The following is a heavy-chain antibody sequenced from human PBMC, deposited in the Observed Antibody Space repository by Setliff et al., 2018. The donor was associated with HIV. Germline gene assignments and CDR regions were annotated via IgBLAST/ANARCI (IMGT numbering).Heavy chain of an antibody. CDR1: GFTFSDYY. D-gene: IGHD5-12*01. J-gene: IGHJ4*02. CDR3: ARGQGAYSGYDYDY. Sequence: GGSLRLSCAASGFTFSDYYMNWVRQAPGKGLEWVSSISSSSYYIYYADSVKGRFTISRDNAKNSLYLQMNSLRAEDTAVYYCARGQGAYSGYDYDYWGQGTLVTVSS. V-gene: IGHV3-21*01. CDR2: ISSSSYYI.